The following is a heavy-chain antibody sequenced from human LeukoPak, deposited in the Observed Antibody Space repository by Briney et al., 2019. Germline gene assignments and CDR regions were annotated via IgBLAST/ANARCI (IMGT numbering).Heavy chain of an antibody. CDR3: ARYVAALDY. D-gene: IGHD6-25*01. CDR2: IREDGSAK. J-gene: IGHJ4*02. V-gene: IGHV3-7*05. Sequence: GGSLRLSCAASGFTFSSYWMTWVRQAPGKGLEWVAHIREDGSAKCYVNSVKGRFTISRDNAKNSLSLQMNSLRAEDTAVYYCARYVAALDYWGQGTLVTVSS. CDR1: GFTFSSYW.